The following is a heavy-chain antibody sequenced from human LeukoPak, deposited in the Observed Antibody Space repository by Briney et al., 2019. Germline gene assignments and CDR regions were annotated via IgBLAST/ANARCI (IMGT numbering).Heavy chain of an antibody. J-gene: IGHJ4*02. V-gene: IGHV5-51*01. Sequence: GESLKISCKGSGYSFTSYWIGWGRQMPGKGLEWMGIIFPGDSDTRYSPSFQGQVTISADKSITTAYLQWSSLKASDTAMYYCARCFSGVFRSSTSCFFFDYWGQGTLVTVSS. CDR1: GYSFTSYW. CDR3: ARCFSGVFRSSTSCFFFDY. D-gene: IGHD2-2*01. CDR2: IFPGDSDT.